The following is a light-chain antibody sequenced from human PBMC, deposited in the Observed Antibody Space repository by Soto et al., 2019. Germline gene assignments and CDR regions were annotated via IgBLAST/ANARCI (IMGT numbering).Light chain of an antibody. V-gene: IGKV1-5*03. CDR2: KAS. Sequence: DLQMTQSPSTLSGSVGDRVPITCRDIQTISSGLAWYQQKPGKAPKLLIYKASTLKSGVPSRFSGSGSGTEFTLTISSLQLEDVATCSCQHYNSYSEAFGEGPKVELK. J-gene: IGKJ1*01. CDR3: QHYNSYSEA. CDR1: QTISSG.